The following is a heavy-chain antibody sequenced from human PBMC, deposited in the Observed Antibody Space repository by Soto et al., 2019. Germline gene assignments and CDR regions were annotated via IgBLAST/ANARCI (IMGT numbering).Heavy chain of an antibody. CDR3: AKVGFDYYDSSGYYADYYGMDV. CDR1: GFTFTRYS. V-gene: IGHV3-21*04. Sequence: GGSLRLSCAASGFTFTRYSMNWVRQAPGKGLEWVSSISSTTNYIYYGDSMKGRFTISRDNSKNTLYLQMNSLRAEDTAVYYCAKVGFDYYDSSGYYADYYGMDVWGQGTTVTVSS. J-gene: IGHJ6*02. D-gene: IGHD3-22*01. CDR2: ISSTTNYI.